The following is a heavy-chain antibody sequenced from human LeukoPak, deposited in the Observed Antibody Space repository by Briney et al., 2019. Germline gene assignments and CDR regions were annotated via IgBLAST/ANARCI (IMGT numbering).Heavy chain of an antibody. D-gene: IGHD3-9*01. CDR1: GFTFSTYT. J-gene: IGHJ4*02. V-gene: IGHV3-21*01. Sequence: PGGSLRLSCAASGFTFSTYTMSWVRQAPGKGLEWVSSITASSTSTYYADSVKGRFTISRDNAKNSLYLQMNSLRAEDTAVYYCARTHYDILTGYNPYFDYWGQGTLVTVSS. CDR2: ITASSTST. CDR3: ARTHYDILTGYNPYFDY.